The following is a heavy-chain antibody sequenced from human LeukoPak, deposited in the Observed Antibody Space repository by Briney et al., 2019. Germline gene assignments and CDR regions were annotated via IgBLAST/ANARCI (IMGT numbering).Heavy chain of an antibody. V-gene: IGHV3-48*04. Sequence: PGGSLRLSCAASGFTFSSYSMNWVRQAPGKGLEWVSYISSSSSTIYYADSVKGRFTISRDNAKNSLYLQMNSLRAEDTAVYYCAREGRRGEYYYYDSSVDFDYWGQGTLVTVSS. D-gene: IGHD3-22*01. CDR1: GFTFSSYS. CDR3: AREGRRGEYYYYDSSVDFDY. J-gene: IGHJ4*02. CDR2: ISSSSSTI.